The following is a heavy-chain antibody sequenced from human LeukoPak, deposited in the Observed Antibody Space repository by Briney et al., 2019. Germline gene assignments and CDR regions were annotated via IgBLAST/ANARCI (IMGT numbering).Heavy chain of an antibody. J-gene: IGHJ4*02. Sequence: SETLSLTCTVSGGSISSYYWTWIRQSPGKGLERIGHTYYSGNTNYNPSLKSRVTISIDTSKNQFSLKLSSVTAADTAVYYCTRGRAYYDSTGYYYWGRGILVTVSS. V-gene: IGHV4-59*01. CDR3: TRGRAYYDSTGYYY. CDR2: TYYSGNT. D-gene: IGHD3-22*01. CDR1: GGSISSYY.